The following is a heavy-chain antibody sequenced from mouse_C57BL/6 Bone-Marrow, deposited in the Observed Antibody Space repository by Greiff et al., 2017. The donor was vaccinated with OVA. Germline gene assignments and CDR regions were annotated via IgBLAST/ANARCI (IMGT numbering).Heavy chain of an antibody. CDR2: ISSGGSYT. V-gene: IGHV5-6*01. J-gene: IGHJ1*03. CDR3: ARQGNWDSYWYFDV. D-gene: IGHD4-1*01. CDR1: GFTFSSYG. Sequence: EVKLVESGGDLVKPGGSLKLSCAASGFTFSSYGMSWVRQTPDTRLEWVATISSGGSYTYYPDSVKGRFTISRDNAKNTLYLQMSSLKSEDTAMYYCARQGNWDSYWYFDVWGTGTTVTVAS.